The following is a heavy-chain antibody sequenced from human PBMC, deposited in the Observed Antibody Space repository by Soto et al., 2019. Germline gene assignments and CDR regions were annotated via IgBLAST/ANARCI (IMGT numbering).Heavy chain of an antibody. D-gene: IGHD2-15*01. CDR1: GYTFINYY. Sequence: ASVKVSCKASGYTFINYYMHWVRQAPGQGLEWMGIINPIGGSTRYAQKLQGRVIMTRDTSTTTVYMELSNLRSEDTAVYYCARGPNGGNIYYFDYWGQGTLVTVS. CDR3: ARGPNGGNIYYFDY. V-gene: IGHV1-46*04. J-gene: IGHJ4*02. CDR2: INPIGGST.